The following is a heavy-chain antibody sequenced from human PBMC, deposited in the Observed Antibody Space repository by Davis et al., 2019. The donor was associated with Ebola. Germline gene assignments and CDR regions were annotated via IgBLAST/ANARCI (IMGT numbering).Heavy chain of an antibody. Sequence: GESLKISCAASGFTFSTYTMNWVRQAPGKGLEWVSSITSNSYIYYADSVKGRLTISRDNAKNSLYLQMNSLRAEDTAVYYCARDRGHYGMDVWGKGTTVTVSS. CDR2: ITSNSYI. CDR3: ARDRGHYGMDV. J-gene: IGHJ6*04. CDR1: GFTFSTYT. D-gene: IGHD3-10*01. V-gene: IGHV3-21*04.